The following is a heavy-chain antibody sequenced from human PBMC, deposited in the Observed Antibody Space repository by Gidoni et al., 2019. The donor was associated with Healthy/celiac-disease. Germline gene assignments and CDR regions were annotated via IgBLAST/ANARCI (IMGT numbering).Heavy chain of an antibody. J-gene: IGHJ5*02. CDR3: ATAFRAGSADDSSGYKGPNWFDP. D-gene: IGHD3-22*01. CDR2: FDPEDGET. V-gene: IGHV1-24*01. CDR1: GYTLTELS. Sequence: QVQLVQSGAEVKKPGASVKVSCKVSGYTLTELSMHWVRQAPGKGLEWMGGFDPEDGETIYAQKFQGRVPMTEDTSTDTAYMELSSLRSEDTAVYYCATAFRAGSADDSSGYKGPNWFDPWGQGTLVTVSS.